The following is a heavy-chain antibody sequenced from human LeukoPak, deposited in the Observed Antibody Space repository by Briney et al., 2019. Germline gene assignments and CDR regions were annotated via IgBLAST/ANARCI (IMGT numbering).Heavy chain of an antibody. D-gene: IGHD4-17*01. V-gene: IGHV3-21*01. Sequence: GGSLRLSCAASGFTFSRYNMNWVRQAPGKGLEWVSSISSSSSYIYYADSVKGRFTISRDNAKNSLYLQMNSLRAEDTAVYYCARVITTVTTYADYWGQGTLVTVSS. J-gene: IGHJ4*02. CDR2: ISSSSSYI. CDR1: GFTFSRYN. CDR3: ARVITTVTTYADY.